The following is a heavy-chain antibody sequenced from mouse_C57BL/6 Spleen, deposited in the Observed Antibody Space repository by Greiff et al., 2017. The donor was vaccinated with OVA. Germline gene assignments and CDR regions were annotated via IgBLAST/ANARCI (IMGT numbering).Heavy chain of an antibody. J-gene: IGHJ1*03. D-gene: IGHD2-5*01. CDR1: GFTFSSYA. V-gene: IGHV5-9-1*02. Sequence: EVQLVESGAGLVKPGGSLKLSCAASGFTFSSYAMSWVRQTPEKRLEWVAYISSGGDYIYYADTVKGRFTISRDNARNTLYLQMSSLKSEDTAMYYCTRGYSNYEGYFDVWGTGTTVTVSS. CDR2: ISSGGDYI. CDR3: TRGYSNYEGYFDV.